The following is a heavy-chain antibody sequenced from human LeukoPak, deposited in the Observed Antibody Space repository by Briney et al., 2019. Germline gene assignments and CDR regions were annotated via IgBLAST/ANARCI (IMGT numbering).Heavy chain of an antibody. D-gene: IGHD3-22*01. V-gene: IGHV4-34*01. Sequence: SETLSLTCAVYGGSFSGYYWSWIRQPPGKGLEWLGEINHRGSTNYNPSLKGRVTISVDTSKNQFSLELNSVTAADTAVYYCATRGGNYYDSSGYFDYWARGTLVTVSS. CDR1: GGSFSGYY. CDR3: ATRGGNYYDSSGYFDY. J-gene: IGHJ4*02. CDR2: INHRGST.